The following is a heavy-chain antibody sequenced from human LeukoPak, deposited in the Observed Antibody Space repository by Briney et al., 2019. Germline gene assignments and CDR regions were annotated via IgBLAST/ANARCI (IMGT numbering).Heavy chain of an antibody. CDR1: GGSISSGGYY. Sequence: SQTLSLTCTVSGGSISSGGYYWSWIRQHPGKGLEWIGYVYYSGSTYYNPSLKSRVTISVDTSKNQFSLKLSSVTAADTAVYYCARGRGGGYDPPFDYWGQGTLVTVSS. CDR2: VYYSGST. CDR3: ARGRGGGYDPPFDY. J-gene: IGHJ4*02. V-gene: IGHV4-31*03. D-gene: IGHD3-22*01.